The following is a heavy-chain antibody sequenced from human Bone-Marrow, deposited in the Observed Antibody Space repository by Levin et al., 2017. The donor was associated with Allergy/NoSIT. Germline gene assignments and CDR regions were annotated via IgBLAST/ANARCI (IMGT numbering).Heavy chain of an antibody. CDR3: ARTTIAAAGPYGMDV. CDR2: IYHSGST. J-gene: IGHJ6*02. CDR1: GGSISSGGYS. Sequence: LRLSCAVSGGSISSGGYSWSWIRQPPGKGLEWIGYIYHSGSTYYNPSLKSRVTISVDRSKNQFSLKLSSVTAADTAVYYCARTTIAAAGPYGMDVWGQGTTVTVSS. V-gene: IGHV4-30-2*01. D-gene: IGHD6-13*01.